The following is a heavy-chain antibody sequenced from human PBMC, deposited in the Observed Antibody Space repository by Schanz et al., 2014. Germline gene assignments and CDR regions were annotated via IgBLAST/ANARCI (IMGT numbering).Heavy chain of an antibody. Sequence: QVQLQESGPGLVKPSQTLSLTCTVSGGSISSHFWTWIRQPPGKGLEWIGYIYYSGSTTYNPSLKSRVTISADTSKKQFSLNLTSVTAADTAVYYCARGRVVPAAPEFDYWGQGILVTVSS. CDR2: IYYSGST. D-gene: IGHD2-2*01. J-gene: IGHJ4*02. V-gene: IGHV4-59*11. CDR3: ARGRVVPAAPEFDY. CDR1: GGSISSHF.